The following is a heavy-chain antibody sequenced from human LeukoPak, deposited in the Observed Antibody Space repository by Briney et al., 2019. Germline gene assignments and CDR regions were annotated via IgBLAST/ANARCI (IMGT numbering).Heavy chain of an antibody. CDR1: GGSFSGYY. D-gene: IGHD3-16*01. CDR2: INHSGST. CDR3: ASGGDHWFDP. Sequence: SEALSLTCAVYGGSFSGYYWSWIRQPPGKGLEWIGEINHSGSTNYNPSLKSRVTISVDTSKNQFSLKLSSVTAADTAVYYCASGGDHWFDPWGQGTLVTVSS. V-gene: IGHV4-34*01. J-gene: IGHJ5*02.